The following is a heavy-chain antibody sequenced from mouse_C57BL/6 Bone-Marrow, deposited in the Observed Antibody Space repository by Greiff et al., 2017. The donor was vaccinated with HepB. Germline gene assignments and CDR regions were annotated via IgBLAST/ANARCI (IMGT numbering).Heavy chain of an antibody. CDR1: GYTFTSYW. D-gene: IGHD1-1*01. CDR2: IYPGSGST. V-gene: IGHV1-55*01. Sequence: QVQLQQPGAELVKPGASVKMSCKASGYTFTSYWITWVKQRPGQGLEWIGDIYPGSGSTNYNEKFKSKATLTVDTSSSTAYMQLSSLTSEDSAVYYCGIYYYGSSYFDYWGQGTTLTVSS. J-gene: IGHJ2*01. CDR3: GIYYYGSSYFDY.